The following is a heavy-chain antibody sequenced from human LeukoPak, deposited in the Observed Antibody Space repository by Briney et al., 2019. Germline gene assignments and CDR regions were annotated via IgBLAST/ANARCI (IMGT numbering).Heavy chain of an antibody. CDR1: RFTFSIYW. J-gene: IGHJ4*02. CDR2: INKDGSEK. D-gene: IGHD2-8*02. CDR3: ARDPSLVAPPY. Sequence: GGSLRLSCAASRFTFSIYWMSWVRQAPGKGLEWVANINKDGSEKYYVDSVKGRFIISRDNAKNSLYLQMNSLRAEDTAVYFCARDPSLVAPPYWGQGTLVTVSS. V-gene: IGHV3-7*01.